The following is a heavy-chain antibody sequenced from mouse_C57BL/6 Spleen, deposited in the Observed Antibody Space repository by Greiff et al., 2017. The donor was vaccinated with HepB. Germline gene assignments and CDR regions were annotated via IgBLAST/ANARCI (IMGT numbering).Heavy chain of an antibody. CDR1: GYTFTSYG. Sequence: QVQLQQSGAELARPGASVKLSCKASGYTFTSYGISWVKQRTGQGLEWIGEIYPRSGNTYYNEKFKGNATLTADKSSSTAYMELRSLTSEDSAVYFCARKDYGTLYAMDYWGQGTSVTVSS. J-gene: IGHJ4*01. CDR2: IYPRSGNT. D-gene: IGHD1-1*01. CDR3: ARKDYGTLYAMDY. V-gene: IGHV1-81*01.